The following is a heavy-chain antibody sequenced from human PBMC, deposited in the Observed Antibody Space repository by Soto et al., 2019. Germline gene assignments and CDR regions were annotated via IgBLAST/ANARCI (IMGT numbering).Heavy chain of an antibody. CDR3: ARDSTGWYGFDH. V-gene: IGHV2-5*02. CDR1: GFSLSTSGVG. Sequence: QITLKESGPTLVKPTQTLTLTCTFSGFSLSTSGVGVGWIRQPPGKALEWLALIYWDDDKRYSPSVKSRLSITKDTSKNQVVLTMTNMDPVDTATYYCARDSTGWYGFDHWGQGTLVTVSS. D-gene: IGHD6-19*01. CDR2: IYWDDDK. J-gene: IGHJ4*02.